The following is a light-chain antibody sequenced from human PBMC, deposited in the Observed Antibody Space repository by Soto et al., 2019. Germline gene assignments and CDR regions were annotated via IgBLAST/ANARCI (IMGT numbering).Light chain of an antibody. Sequence: IVLTQSPGTLSLYPGVRVTVSCRAIQSVSNNYLAWYQQKPGQAPRLLIYGASNRATGIPDRFSGSGSGTDFTLTISRLEPEDFAVYYCQQRSNWPSITFGQGTRLEIK. CDR3: QQRSNWPSIT. CDR2: GAS. J-gene: IGKJ5*01. V-gene: IGKV3D-20*02. CDR1: QSVSNNY.